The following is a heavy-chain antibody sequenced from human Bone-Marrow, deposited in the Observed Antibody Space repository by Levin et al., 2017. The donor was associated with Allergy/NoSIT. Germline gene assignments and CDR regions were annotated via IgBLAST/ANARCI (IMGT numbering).Heavy chain of an antibody. CDR3: ARVRNGYSLGDVSDS. D-gene: IGHD2-15*01. V-gene: IGHV3-48*03. J-gene: IGHJ3*02. CDR1: GFTLNNYE. Sequence: PGGSLRLSCVVSGFTLNNYEMNWFRQAPGKGLEWVSYISATGSSIHYADSVKGRFSISRDNPKSSLFLQMSSLRAEDTALYFCARVRNGYSLGDVSDSWGQGTMVTVSS. CDR2: ISATGSSI.